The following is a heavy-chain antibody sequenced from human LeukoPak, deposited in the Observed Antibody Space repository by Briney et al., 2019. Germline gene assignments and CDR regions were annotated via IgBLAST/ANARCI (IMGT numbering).Heavy chain of an antibody. D-gene: IGHD3-10*01. CDR3: ARDLRPYYYGSGYYYYYMDV. V-gene: IGHV1-2*02. CDR1: GYTFTGYY. Sequence: GASVKVSCKASGYTFTGYYMHWVRQAPGQGLEWTGWINPNSGGTNYAQKFQGRVTMTRDTSISTAYMELSRLRSDDTAVYYCARDLRPYYYGSGYYYYYMDVWGKGTTVTVSS. J-gene: IGHJ6*03. CDR2: INPNSGGT.